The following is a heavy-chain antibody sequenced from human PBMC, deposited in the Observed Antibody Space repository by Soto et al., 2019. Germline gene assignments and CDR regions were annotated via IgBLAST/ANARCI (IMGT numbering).Heavy chain of an antibody. Sequence: EVQLVESGGGLVRPGGSLRLSCAASGFTFINAWMSWVRQAPGKGLEWVGGIKSKTDGGTTEYAAPVKGRFTISRDDSNNTLYLQMNSLKTEDTAVYYCTPFQYSSSSGVYDWGQGTLVTVSS. CDR1: GFTFINAW. CDR3: TPFQYSSSSGVYD. V-gene: IGHV3-15*01. CDR2: IKSKTDGGTT. D-gene: IGHD6-6*01. J-gene: IGHJ4*02.